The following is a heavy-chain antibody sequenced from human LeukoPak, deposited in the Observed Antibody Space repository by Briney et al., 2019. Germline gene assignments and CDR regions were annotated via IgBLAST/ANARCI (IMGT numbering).Heavy chain of an antibody. CDR2: ISYDGSNK. J-gene: IGHJ4*02. Sequence: PGGSLRLSCAASGFTFSSYAMHWVRQAPGKGLEGVAGISYDGSNKYYADSVKGRFTISRDNSKNTLYLQMNSLRAEDTAVYYCARDLSYGDSGFDYWGRGTLVTVSS. CDR1: GFTFSSYA. CDR3: ARDLSYGDSGFDY. V-gene: IGHV3-30-3*01. D-gene: IGHD4-17*01.